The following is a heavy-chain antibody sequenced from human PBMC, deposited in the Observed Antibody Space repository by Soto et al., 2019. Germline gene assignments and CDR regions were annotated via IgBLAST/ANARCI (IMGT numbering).Heavy chain of an antibody. CDR1: GGSISSGGYS. Sequence: SLTCAVSGGSISSGGYSWNWIRQPPGKGLEWIGYVYPRGSTSYNPSLQSRVTISVDTSKNQFSLKLSSVTAADTAVYYCASRPLRTMYYFDSWGPGTLVTV. V-gene: IGHV4-30-2*01. CDR2: VYPRGST. CDR3: ASRPLRTMYYFDS. J-gene: IGHJ4*02. D-gene: IGHD6-6*01.